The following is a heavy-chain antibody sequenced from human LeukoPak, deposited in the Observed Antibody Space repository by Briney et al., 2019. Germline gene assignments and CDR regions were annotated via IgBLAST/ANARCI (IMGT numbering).Heavy chain of an antibody. CDR2: IYYSGGT. CDR1: GGSISSYY. J-gene: IGHJ4*02. V-gene: IGHV4-59*01. D-gene: IGHD6-13*01. Sequence: SETLSLTCNVSGGSISSYYWSWIRQPPGQGLEWIGCIYYSGGTTYNPPLKSRGTTSRGTSKNRFALKVRSVTGADAAVDYCGRGRQLEYFDYWGQGTLVTVSS. CDR3: GRGRQLEYFDY.